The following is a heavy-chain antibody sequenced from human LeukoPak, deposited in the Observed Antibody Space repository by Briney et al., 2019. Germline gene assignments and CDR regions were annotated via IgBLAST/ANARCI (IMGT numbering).Heavy chain of an antibody. J-gene: IGHJ5*02. CDR1: GGSISSYY. D-gene: IGHD6-19*01. CDR2: IYYSGST. CDR3: ARSGIAVAGTWFDP. V-gene: IGHV4-59*01. Sequence: SETLSLTCTVSGGSISSYYWSWSRQPPGQGLEWIGYIYYSGSTNYNPSLKSRVTISVDTSKNQFSLKLSSVTAADTAVYYCARSGIAVAGTWFDPWGQGTLVTVSS.